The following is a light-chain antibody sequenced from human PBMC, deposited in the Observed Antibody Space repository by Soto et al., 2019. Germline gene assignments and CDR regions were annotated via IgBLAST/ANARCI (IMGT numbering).Light chain of an antibody. CDR1: QSSRSW. V-gene: IGKV1-5*01. J-gene: IGKJ1*01. Sequence: DIHMTQSPSTLSASVGDRVPITFRASQSSRSWLAWYKQRPGKAPKVLIYDASSWAGGVPSRFTGSGSGTEFTLTINSLQPDDFATYYCQQYSVYWTFGQGTKVDIK. CDR2: DAS. CDR3: QQYSVYWT.